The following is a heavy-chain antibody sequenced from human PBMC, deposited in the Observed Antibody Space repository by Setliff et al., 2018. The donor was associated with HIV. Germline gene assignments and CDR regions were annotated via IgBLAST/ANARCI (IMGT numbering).Heavy chain of an antibody. J-gene: IGHJ4*02. Sequence: KPSETLSLTCSVSGGSVISYLWHWFRQPPGKGLEWIGYIYYTGITDYNPSLEGRLTISVDTSKNQVSLKLKSVTTADTAGYYCARELYGGNSRPFDYWGQGALVTVSS. CDR1: GGSVISYL. CDR3: ARELYGGNSRPFDY. D-gene: IGHD1-26*01. V-gene: IGHV4-59*02. CDR2: IYYTGIT.